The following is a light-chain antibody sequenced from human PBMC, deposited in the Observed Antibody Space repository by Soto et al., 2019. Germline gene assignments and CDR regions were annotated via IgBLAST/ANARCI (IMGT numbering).Light chain of an antibody. V-gene: IGKV1-9*01. CDR2: GAS. CDR3: QQLDNYPIT. Sequence: IQMTQSPSSLAASVGDRVTITCRASQTISTYVNWYRQKSGAAPELLIYGASTLQSGVPSRFSGSGSGTEFTLTITSLQPEDFATYYCQQLDNYPITFGQGTRLEIK. J-gene: IGKJ5*01. CDR1: QTISTY.